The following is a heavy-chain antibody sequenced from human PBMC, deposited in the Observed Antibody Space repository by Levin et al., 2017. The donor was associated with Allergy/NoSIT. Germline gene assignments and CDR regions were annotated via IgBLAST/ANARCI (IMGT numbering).Heavy chain of an antibody. CDR3: AKDLPGGVVVAATWGHDAFDI. CDR1: GFTFSSYG. J-gene: IGHJ3*02. Sequence: PGGSLRLSCAASGFTFSSYGMHWVRQAPGKGLEWVAVISYDGSNKYYADSVKGRFTISRDNSKNTLYLQMNSLRAEDTAVYYCAKDLPGGVVVAATWGHDAFDIWGQGTMVTVSS. V-gene: IGHV3-30*18. D-gene: IGHD2-15*01. CDR2: ISYDGSNK.